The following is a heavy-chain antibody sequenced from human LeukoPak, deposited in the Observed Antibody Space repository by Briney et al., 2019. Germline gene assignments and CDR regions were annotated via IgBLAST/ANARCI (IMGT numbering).Heavy chain of an antibody. J-gene: IGHJ6*02. V-gene: IGHV3-74*01. Sequence: GGSLRLSCAASGFTFSSYWMHWVRQAPGKGLVWVSRINSDGSSTSYADSVKGRFTISRDNAKNTLYLQMNSLRAEDTAVYYCARDRLDSGSYHVSYYYYGMDVWGQGTTVTVSS. CDR2: INSDGSST. D-gene: IGHD1-26*01. CDR3: ARDRLDSGSYHVSYYYYGMDV. CDR1: GFTFSSYW.